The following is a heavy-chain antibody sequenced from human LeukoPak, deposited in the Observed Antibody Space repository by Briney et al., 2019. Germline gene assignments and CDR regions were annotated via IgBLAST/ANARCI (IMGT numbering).Heavy chain of an antibody. J-gene: IGHJ4*02. CDR2: IYYSGST. Sequence: SETLSLTCTVSGGSITSSSHYWGWIRQPPGKGLEWIGSIYYSGSTHYSPSLESRVTISVDTSKNQSSLKLSSVTAADTAVYYCARLMEYYGSGSYYKIIDYWGQGTLVTVSS. CDR1: GGSITSSSHY. V-gene: IGHV4-39*01. CDR3: ARLMEYYGSGSYYKIIDY. D-gene: IGHD3-10*01.